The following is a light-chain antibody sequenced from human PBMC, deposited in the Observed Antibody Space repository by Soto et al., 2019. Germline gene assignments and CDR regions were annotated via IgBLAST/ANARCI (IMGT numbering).Light chain of an antibody. CDR1: QSVLYSSNNKNY. Sequence: DIVTTQSPDSLAVSLGERATINCKSSQSVLYSSNNKNYLAWYQQKPGQPPKLLIYWASTRESGVPDRFSGSGSGTDFTLTISSLQAEDVAVYYGQQYYSTPRTFGQGTKVEIK. V-gene: IGKV4-1*01. CDR2: WAS. J-gene: IGKJ1*01. CDR3: QQYYSTPRT.